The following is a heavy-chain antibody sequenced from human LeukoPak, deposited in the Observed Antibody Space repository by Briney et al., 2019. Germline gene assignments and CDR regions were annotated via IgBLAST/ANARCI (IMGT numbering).Heavy chain of an antibody. Sequence: PSETLSLTCTVSGDSFSNGNYYWSWLRQPPGKALEWIGYIYYTGKTYYNPSLEGRVTILVDTSRNHFSMKLSSVTAADTAVYYCARSQNYYGSGDYWSQGTLVTVSS. D-gene: IGHD3-10*01. V-gene: IGHV4-61*03. CDR2: IYYTGKT. CDR1: GDSFSNGNYY. CDR3: ARSQNYYGSGDY. J-gene: IGHJ4*02.